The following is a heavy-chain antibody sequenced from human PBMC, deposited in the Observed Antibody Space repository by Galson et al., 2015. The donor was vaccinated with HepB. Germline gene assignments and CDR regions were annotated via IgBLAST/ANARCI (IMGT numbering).Heavy chain of an antibody. CDR2: IYYTGSA. V-gene: IGHV4-59*08. CDR1: GASISRFY. J-gene: IGHJ6*02. CDR3: ASSYYDTLTGYVLYGMNV. D-gene: IGHD3-9*01. Sequence: SETLSLTCTVSGASISRFYWSWIRQPPGKGLEWIGYIYYTGSAIYNPSLKGRVTISVDTSQKQLSLQLSSVTAADTAVYYFASSYYDTLTGYVLYGMNVWGRGTTVTVSS.